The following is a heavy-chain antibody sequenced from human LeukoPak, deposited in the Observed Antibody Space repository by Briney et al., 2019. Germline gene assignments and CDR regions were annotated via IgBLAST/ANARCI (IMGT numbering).Heavy chain of an antibody. CDR1: GFTFSSYA. D-gene: IGHD6-13*01. J-gene: IGHJ1*01. CDR2: ISYDGSNK. Sequence: PGGSLRLSCAASGFTFSSYAMHWVRQAPGKGLEWVAVISYDGSNKYYADSVKGRFTISRDNSKNTLYLQMNSLRGEDTAVYYCAKGTAAAVIEYFQHWGQGTLVTVSS. V-gene: IGHV3-30*18. CDR3: AKGTAAAVIEYFQH.